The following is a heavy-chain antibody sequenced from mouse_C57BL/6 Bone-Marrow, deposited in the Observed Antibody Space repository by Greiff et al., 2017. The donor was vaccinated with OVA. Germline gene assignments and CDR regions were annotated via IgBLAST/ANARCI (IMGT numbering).Heavy chain of an antibody. J-gene: IGHJ4*01. Sequence: VQLLQSGAELVRPGASVKLSCTASGFNFNVDYLPWVHPTPEQRLEWIGWIDPENGDTEYASKFQGKATITADTSSNKAYLQFSSLTSEDTAVYYCTTGLLLLYYAMDYWGQGTSVTVSS. CDR3: TTGLLLLYYAMDY. CDR2: IDPENGDT. V-gene: IGHV14-4*01. D-gene: IGHD2-3*01. CDR1: GFNFNVDY.